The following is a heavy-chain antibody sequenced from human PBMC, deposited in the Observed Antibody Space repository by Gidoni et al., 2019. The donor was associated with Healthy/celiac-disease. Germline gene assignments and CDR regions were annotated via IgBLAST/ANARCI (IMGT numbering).Heavy chain of an antibody. Sequence: EVQLVESGGGVVKPGGSLRLSCAASGFTFSSYSLNWVRQAPGKGLEWVSSISSSSSYIYYADSVKGRFTISRDNAKNSLYLQMNSLRAEDTAVYYCARDGGDYYDSSGYETLDAFDIWGQGTMVTVSS. CDR3: ARDGGDYYDSSGYETLDAFDI. CDR1: GFTFSSYS. V-gene: IGHV3-21*01. J-gene: IGHJ3*02. D-gene: IGHD3-22*01. CDR2: ISSSSSYI.